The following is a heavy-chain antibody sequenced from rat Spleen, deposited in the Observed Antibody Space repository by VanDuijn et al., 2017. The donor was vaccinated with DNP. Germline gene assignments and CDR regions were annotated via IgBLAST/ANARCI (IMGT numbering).Heavy chain of an antibody. CDR3: ARPWELGFAY. CDR1: GFTFSTFP. CDR2: ISISGGTT. D-gene: IGHD5-1*01. V-gene: IGHV5-46*01. Sequence: EVQLVESGGGLVQPGRSMKFSCAASGFTFSTFPMAWVRQAPTKGLEWVATISISGGTTYYRDSVKGRFTISRDNAKSTLYLQMNSLRSEDMATYYCARPWELGFAYWGQGTLVTVSS. J-gene: IGHJ3*01.